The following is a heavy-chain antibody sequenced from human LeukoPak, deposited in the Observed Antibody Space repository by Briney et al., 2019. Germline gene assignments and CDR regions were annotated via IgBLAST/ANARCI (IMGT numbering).Heavy chain of an antibody. D-gene: IGHD6-19*01. Sequence: SETLSLTCTVSGGSISSSSYYWGWLPQPPGKGREWIGSICYSGSTYYNPSLKSRVTISVDTSKNQFSLKLSSVTAADTAVYYCARQTQWLVRALGWFDPWGQGTLVTVSS. CDR3: ARQTQWLVRALGWFDP. CDR2: ICYSGST. CDR1: GGSISSSSYY. J-gene: IGHJ5*02. V-gene: IGHV4-39*01.